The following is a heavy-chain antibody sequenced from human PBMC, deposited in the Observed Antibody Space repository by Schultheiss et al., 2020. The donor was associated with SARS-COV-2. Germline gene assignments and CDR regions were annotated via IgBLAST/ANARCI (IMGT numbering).Heavy chain of an antibody. D-gene: IGHD2-2*02. CDR2: ISANNGNR. Sequence: ASVKVSCKASGYTFTGYYMHWVRQAPGQGLEWMGWISANNGNRNYAQKFQGRVTMTRDTSISTAYMELSRLRSDDTAVYYCASGVCSSTSCYIDYWGQGTLVTVSS. CDR1: GYTFTGYY. J-gene: IGHJ4*02. V-gene: IGHV1-2*02. CDR3: ASGVCSSTSCYIDY.